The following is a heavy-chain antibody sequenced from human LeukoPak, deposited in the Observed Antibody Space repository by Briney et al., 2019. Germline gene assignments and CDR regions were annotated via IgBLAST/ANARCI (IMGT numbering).Heavy chain of an antibody. D-gene: IGHD3-22*01. CDR1: GYTFTNYD. CDR2: INPNSGGT. Sequence: GASVKVSCKASGYTFTNYDINWVRQATGQGLEWRGWINPNSGGTNYAQKFQGRVTMTRDTSISTAYTELSRLRSDDTAVYYCARDIRDYYDSSALDYWGQGTLVTVSS. CDR3: ARDIRDYYDSSALDY. J-gene: IGHJ4*02. V-gene: IGHV1-2*02.